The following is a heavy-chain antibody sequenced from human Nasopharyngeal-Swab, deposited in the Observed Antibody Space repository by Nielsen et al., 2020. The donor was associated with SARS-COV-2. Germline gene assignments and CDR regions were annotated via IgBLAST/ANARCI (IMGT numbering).Heavy chain of an antibody. J-gene: IGHJ3*02. V-gene: IGHV4-39*01. CDR2: IYYSGST. D-gene: IGHD2-15*01. Sequence: WIRQPPGKGLEWIGSIYYSGSTYYNPSLKSRDTISVDTSKNQFSLKLSSVTAADTAVYYCARPYRYCSGGSCHSGGAFDIWGQGTMVTVSS. CDR3: ARPYRYCSGGSCHSGGAFDI.